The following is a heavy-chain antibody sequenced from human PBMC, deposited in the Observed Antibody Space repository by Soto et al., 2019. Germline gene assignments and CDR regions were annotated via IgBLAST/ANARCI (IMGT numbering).Heavy chain of an antibody. V-gene: IGHV1-69*01. Sequence: QVQLVQSGAEVKKPGSSVKVSGKASGGTFSSYAISWLRQAPGQGLEWMGGIIPIFGTANYAQKFQGRVTITADETTGTAYMELRSLRFEDRAVYYWARALNWVPFDYWGQGTLVTVSS. CDR3: ARALNWVPFDY. D-gene: IGHD7-27*01. J-gene: IGHJ4*02. CDR1: GGTFSSYA. CDR2: IIPIFGTA.